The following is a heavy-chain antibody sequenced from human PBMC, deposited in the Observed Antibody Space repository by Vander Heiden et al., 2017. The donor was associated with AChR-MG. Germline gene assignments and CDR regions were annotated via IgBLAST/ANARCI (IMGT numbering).Heavy chain of an antibody. Sequence: QLVESGGGLVQPGGSLRLSCAASGFTFNIYWMTWVRQAPGKGLEWVANIKEDGSEKYYVDSVKGRFTISRDNAKNSLFLQMNSLRVEDTALYYCARYLPGSSGVDPWGQGTLVTVSS. CDR3: ARYLPGSSGVDP. V-gene: IGHV3-7*03. CDR1: GFTFNIYW. D-gene: IGHD6-19*01. CDR2: IKEDGSEK. J-gene: IGHJ5*02.